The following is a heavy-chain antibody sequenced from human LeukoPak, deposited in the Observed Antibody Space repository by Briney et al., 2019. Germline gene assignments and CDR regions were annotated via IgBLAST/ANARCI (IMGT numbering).Heavy chain of an antibody. CDR3: ARIYSGYESDY. V-gene: IGHV1-18*01. Sequence: GASVKVSCKASGYTFTGYYLHWVRQAPGQGLEWMGWISAYNGNTNYAQKLQGRVTMTTDTSTSTAYMELRSLRSDDTAVYYCARIYSGYESDYWGQGTLVTVSS. CDR2: ISAYNGNT. J-gene: IGHJ4*02. CDR1: GYTFTGYY. D-gene: IGHD5-12*01.